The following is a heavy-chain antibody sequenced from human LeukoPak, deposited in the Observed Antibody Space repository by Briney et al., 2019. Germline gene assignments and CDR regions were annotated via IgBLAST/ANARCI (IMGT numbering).Heavy chain of an antibody. Sequence: AASVKVSCKASGYTFTGYYMHWVRQAPGQGLEWMGIINPSGGSTSYAQKFQGRVTMTRDMSTSTVYMELSSLRSEDTAVYYCARVGGSWQLGLAIAYWGQGTLVTVSS. CDR3: ARVGGSWQLGLAIAY. D-gene: IGHD6-6*01. CDR2: INPSGGST. J-gene: IGHJ4*02. CDR1: GYTFTGYY. V-gene: IGHV1-46*01.